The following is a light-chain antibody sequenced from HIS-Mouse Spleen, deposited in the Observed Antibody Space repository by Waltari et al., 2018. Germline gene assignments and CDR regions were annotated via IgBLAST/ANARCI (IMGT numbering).Light chain of an antibody. V-gene: IGLV4-69*01. CDR1: SGHSSYA. Sequence: QLVLTQSPSASASLRASVKLTCTLSSGHSSYAIASHQQQPEKGPRYLMKLNSDGSHSKGDGIPDRFSGSSSGAERYLTISSLQSEDEADYYCQTWGTGNVVFGGGTKLTVL. CDR2: LNSDGSH. J-gene: IGLJ2*01. CDR3: QTWGTGNVV.